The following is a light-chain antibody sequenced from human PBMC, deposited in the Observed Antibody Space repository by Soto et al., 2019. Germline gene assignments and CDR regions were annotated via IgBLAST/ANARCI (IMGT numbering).Light chain of an antibody. CDR2: DVT. V-gene: IGLV2-14*03. CDR1: SSDVGRYNY. CDR3: SSFISSNTLV. J-gene: IGLJ2*01. Sequence: QSALTQPASVSGSPGQSITISCTGTSSDVGRYNYVSWYQQHPGKAPKLMIYDVTYRPSVVSNRFSGSKSGNTASLTISGLQAEDEADYYCSSFISSNTLVFGGGTKLTVL.